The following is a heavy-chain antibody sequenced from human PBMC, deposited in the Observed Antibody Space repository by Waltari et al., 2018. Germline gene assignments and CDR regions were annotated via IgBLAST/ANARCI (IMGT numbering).Heavy chain of an antibody. CDR3: ARSTSRFCTATNCFPYYFDV. CDR1: GDSLRHLF. D-gene: IGHD2-8*02. V-gene: IGHV4-59*01. CDR2: ISDSGSP. J-gene: IGHJ4*02. Sequence: QVQLQVSGPRLVKSSEALSLTCTVSGDSLRHLFWRWIRQPPGKGLEWIGYISDSGSPHYNSSHSSRLMMSIDTSKSQFSVTLTSFTAADTAVYFCARSTSRFCTATNCFPYYFDVWGQGILVTVSS.